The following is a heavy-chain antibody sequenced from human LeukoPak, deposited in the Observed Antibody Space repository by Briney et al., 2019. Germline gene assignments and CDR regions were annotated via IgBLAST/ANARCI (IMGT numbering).Heavy chain of an antibody. D-gene: IGHD3-16*01. CDR3: AREGVGGFDI. CDR1: GFTFRAYW. CDR2: IKQDGSDR. V-gene: IGHV3-7*01. J-gene: IGHJ3*02. Sequence: PGGSLRLSCVASGFTFRAYWMSWVRQVPGKGLEWVANIKQDGSDRDYVDSVKGRSIISRDNAKNSVYLQMNNLRAEDTAVYYCAREGVGGFDIWGQGTMVTVSS.